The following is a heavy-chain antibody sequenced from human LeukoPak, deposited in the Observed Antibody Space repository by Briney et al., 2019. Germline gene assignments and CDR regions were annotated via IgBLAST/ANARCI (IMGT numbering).Heavy chain of an antibody. J-gene: IGHJ4*02. V-gene: IGHV3-30*04. CDR2: ISYDGSNK. CDR3: ARGPMIVVDAEHTFDY. Sequence: SGGSLRLSCAASGFTFSNYAMHWVRQAPGKGLEWMAVISYDGSNKYYVDSVKGRFTISRDNSKNTLYLQMSSLRAEDTAVYYCARGPMIVVDAEHTFDYWGQGTLVTVFS. D-gene: IGHD3-22*01. CDR1: GFTFSNYA.